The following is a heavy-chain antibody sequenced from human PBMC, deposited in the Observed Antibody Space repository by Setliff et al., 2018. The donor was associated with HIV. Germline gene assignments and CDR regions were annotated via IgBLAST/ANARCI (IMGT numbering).Heavy chain of an antibody. Sequence: SGPTLVNPTQTLTLTCTFSGFSLSTSGVGVGWIRQPPGKALEWLALIYWDDDKFYSTSLKTRLTISKDTSKNQVVPTMTNMGPLDTATYFCARTYGSASKLDYWGPGTLVTVSS. D-gene: IGHD3-10*01. J-gene: IGHJ4*02. CDR3: ARTYGSASKLDY. CDR1: GFSLSTSGVG. CDR2: IYWDDDK. V-gene: IGHV2-5*02.